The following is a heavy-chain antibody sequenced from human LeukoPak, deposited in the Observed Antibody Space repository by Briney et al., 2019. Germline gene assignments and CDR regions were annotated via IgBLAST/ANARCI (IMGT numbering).Heavy chain of an antibody. J-gene: IGHJ4*02. V-gene: IGHV3-23*01. CDR3: AKEPAITMVRGVSDY. CDR1: GFTFSSYA. CDR2: ISGSGGST. Sequence: GGSLRLSCAASGFTFSSYAMSWVRQAPGKGLEWVSAISGSGGSTYYADSVKGRFTISRDNSKNTLYLQMSSLRAEDTAVYYCAKEPAITMVRGVSDYWGQGTLVTVSS. D-gene: IGHD3-10*01.